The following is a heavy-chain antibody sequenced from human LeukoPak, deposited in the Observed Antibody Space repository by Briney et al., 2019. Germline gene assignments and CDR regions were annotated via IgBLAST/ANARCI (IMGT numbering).Heavy chain of an antibody. CDR3: ARKGCTGDCYRFDP. CDR2: ISVHSGQT. CDR1: GYTFTSYG. J-gene: IGHJ5*02. V-gene: IGHV1-18*01. Sequence: GPSVKVSCKPSGYTFTSYGISWVRQAPGQGLEWMGRISVHSGQTNYVQKFQDRVTMTTDASTSTAYMELRSLGSGDTAVYYCARKGCTGDCYRFDPWGQGTLVTVSS. D-gene: IGHD2-21*02.